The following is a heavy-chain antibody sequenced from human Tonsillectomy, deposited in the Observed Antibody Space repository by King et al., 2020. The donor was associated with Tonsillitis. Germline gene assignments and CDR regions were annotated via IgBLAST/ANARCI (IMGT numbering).Heavy chain of an antibody. J-gene: IGHJ3*02. CDR2: ISGIGDYI. Sequence: VQLVESGGGLVKPGGSLKLSCEASGFIFKTYKMNWVRQAPGKGLEWVSTISGIGDYINYADSVKGRFTISRDNAKNSLSLQMNSLSAEDTATYFCARDRAVAVNWPGAFDIWGQGTTVTVSS. V-gene: IGHV3-21*01. CDR1: GFIFKTYK. D-gene: IGHD6-19*01. CDR3: ARDRAVAVNWPGAFDI.